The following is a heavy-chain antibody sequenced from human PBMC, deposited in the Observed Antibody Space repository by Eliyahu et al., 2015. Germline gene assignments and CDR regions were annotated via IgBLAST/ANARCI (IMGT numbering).Heavy chain of an antibody. V-gene: IGHV1-8*01. D-gene: IGHD3-22*01. J-gene: IGHJ4*02. CDR3: ARLTYYYDSSGYYRLYYFDY. CDR1: GYTXSSYD. CDR2: MNPNSGNT. Sequence: QVQLVQSGAEVKKPGASVKVSXKTSGYTXSSYDINWVRQATGQGLEWMGWMNPNSGNTGYAQKFQGRVTMTSNTSIGTSYMELSSLRSEDTAVYYCARLTYYYDSSGYYRLYYFDYWGQGTLVTVSS.